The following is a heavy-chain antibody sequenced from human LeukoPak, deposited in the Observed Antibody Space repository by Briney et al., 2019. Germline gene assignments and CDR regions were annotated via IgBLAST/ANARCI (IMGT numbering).Heavy chain of an antibody. J-gene: IGHJ4*02. Sequence: PGGSLRLSCAASGFTFSSYAVSWVRQAPGKGLEWVSAISGSGGSTYYADSVKGRFTISRDNSKNTLYLQMNSLRAEDTAVYYCAKGAAYYDSRRRLGEVDYWGQGTLVTVSS. CDR1: GFTFSSYA. V-gene: IGHV3-23*01. CDR2: ISGSGGST. CDR3: AKGAAYYDSRRRLGEVDY. D-gene: IGHD3-22*01.